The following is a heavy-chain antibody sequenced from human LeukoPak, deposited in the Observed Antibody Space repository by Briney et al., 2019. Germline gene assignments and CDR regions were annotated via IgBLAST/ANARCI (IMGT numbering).Heavy chain of an antibody. CDR2: IYTSGST. D-gene: IGHD2/OR15-2a*01. Sequence: SETLSLTCTVSGGSISSYYWSWIRQPAGKGLEWIGRIYTSGSTNYNPSLKSRVTISVDTSKNQFSLKLSSVTAADTAVYYCASGGKFHFFDYWGQGTLVTVSS. CDR3: ASGGKFHFFDY. J-gene: IGHJ4*02. CDR1: GGSISSYY. V-gene: IGHV4-4*07.